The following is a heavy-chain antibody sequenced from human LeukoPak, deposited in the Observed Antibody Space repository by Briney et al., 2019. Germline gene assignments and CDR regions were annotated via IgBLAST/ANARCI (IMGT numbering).Heavy chain of an antibody. CDR2: INPNSGGT. J-gene: IGHJ3*02. CDR1: GYTFSNYG. Sequence: ASVKVSCKASGYTFSNYGISWVRQAPGQGLEWMGWINPNSGGTNYAQKFQGRVTMTRDTSISTAYMELSRLRSDDTAVYYCARGRRLWLWRAFDIWGQGTMVTVSS. V-gene: IGHV1-2*02. CDR3: ARGRRLWLWRAFDI. D-gene: IGHD5-18*01.